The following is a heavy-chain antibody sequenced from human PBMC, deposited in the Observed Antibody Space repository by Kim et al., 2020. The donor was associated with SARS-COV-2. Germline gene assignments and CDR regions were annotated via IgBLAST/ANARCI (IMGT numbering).Heavy chain of an antibody. V-gene: IGHV3-13*01. Sequence: GGSLRLSCAASGFTFSMYDMHWVRQAPGKALEWVSGVHTDDDTYYHGSVKGRFTSSRDNAKKFLYLQMNSLQIGDTAVYYCARDGGGIGTTDSYFDLWG. CDR1: GFTFSMYD. J-gene: IGHJ4*01. CDR3: ARDGGGIGTTDSYFDL. D-gene: IGHD3-16*01. CDR2: VHTDDDT.